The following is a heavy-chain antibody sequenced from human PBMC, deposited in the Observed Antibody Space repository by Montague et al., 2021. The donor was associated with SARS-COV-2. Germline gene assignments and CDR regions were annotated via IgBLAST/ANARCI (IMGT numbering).Heavy chain of an antibody. J-gene: IGHJ3*02. CDR1: GFSLSTSGMR. CDR2: IDWDDDE. D-gene: IGHD3-9*01. Sequence: PALVKPTQTLTLTCTLSGFSLSTSGMRASWIRQPPGKALEWLARIDWDDDEFYSTSLKTRLTISKDTSKNQVVLTMTNMDPVDTATYYCARSYYDILTNYYDAFDIWGQGTMVTVSS. V-gene: IGHV2-70*04. CDR3: ARSYYDILTNYYDAFDI.